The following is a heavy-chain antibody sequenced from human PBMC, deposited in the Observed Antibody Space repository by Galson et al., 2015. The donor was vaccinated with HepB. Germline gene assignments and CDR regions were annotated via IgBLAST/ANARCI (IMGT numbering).Heavy chain of an antibody. CDR2: ISWNSGSI. CDR3: AKDRIAVAGTDFDY. CDR1: GFTFDDYA. Sequence: SLRLSCAASGFTFDDYAMHWVRQAPGKGLEWVSGISWNSGSIGYADSVKGRFTISRDNAKNSLYLQMNSLRAEDTALYYCAKDRIAVAGTDFDYWGQGTLVTVSS. J-gene: IGHJ4*02. D-gene: IGHD6-19*01. V-gene: IGHV3-9*01.